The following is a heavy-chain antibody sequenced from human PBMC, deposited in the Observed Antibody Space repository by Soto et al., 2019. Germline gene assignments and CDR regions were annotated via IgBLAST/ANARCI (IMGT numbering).Heavy chain of an antibody. V-gene: IGHV3-21*01. CDR1: GFTYSFYG. J-gene: IGHJ6*02. D-gene: IGHD2-2*01. CDR2: ISSSSSYI. CDR3: ARDGEDIVVVPAADYYYYGMDV. Sequence: SCASSGFTYSFYGMSWVRKAPGKGLEWVLSISSSSSYIYYADSVKGRFTISRDNAKNSLYLQMNSLRAEDTAVYYCARDGEDIVVVPAADYYYYGMDVWGQGTTVTVSS.